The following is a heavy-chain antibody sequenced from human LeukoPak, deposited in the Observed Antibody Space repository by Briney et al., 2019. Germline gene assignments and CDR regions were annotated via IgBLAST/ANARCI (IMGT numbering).Heavy chain of an antibody. J-gene: IGHJ4*02. D-gene: IGHD4/OR15-4a*01. CDR2: ISSSSSTI. CDR3: ARDNSANYWAYFDY. CDR1: GFTFSSYG. Sequence: GGSLRLSCAASGFTFSSYGMHWVRQAPGKGLEWVSYISSSSSTIFYADSVKGRFTISRDNAKNSLYLQMNSLRAEDTAVYYCARDNSANYWAYFDYWGQGTLVTVSS. V-gene: IGHV3-48*01.